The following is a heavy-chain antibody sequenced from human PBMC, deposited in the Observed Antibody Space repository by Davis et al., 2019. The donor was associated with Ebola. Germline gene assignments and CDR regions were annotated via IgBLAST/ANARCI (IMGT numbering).Heavy chain of an antibody. Sequence: GESLKISCAGSGFTFSDYWMHWVRQAPGKGLEWVAVISYDGSNKYYADSVKGRFTISRDNSKNTLYLQMNSLRAEDTAVYYCAKDRAYSGYPDGGYWGQGTLVTVSS. CDR2: ISYDGSNK. D-gene: IGHD5-12*01. J-gene: IGHJ4*02. V-gene: IGHV3-30*18. CDR1: GFTFSDYW. CDR3: AKDRAYSGYPDGGY.